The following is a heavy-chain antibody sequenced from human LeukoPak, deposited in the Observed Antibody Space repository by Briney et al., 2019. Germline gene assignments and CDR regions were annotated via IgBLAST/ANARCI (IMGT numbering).Heavy chain of an antibody. J-gene: IGHJ4*02. CDR2: MNPNSGNT. Sequence: GASVKVSCKASGYTFTSYDINWVRQATGQGLEWMGWMNPNSGNTGYAQKFQGRVTMTRNTSISTAYMKLSSLRSEDTAVYYCARVGSSSDGESYWGQGTLVTVSS. D-gene: IGHD4-17*01. CDR1: GYTFTSYD. CDR3: ARVGSSSDGESY. V-gene: IGHV1-8*01.